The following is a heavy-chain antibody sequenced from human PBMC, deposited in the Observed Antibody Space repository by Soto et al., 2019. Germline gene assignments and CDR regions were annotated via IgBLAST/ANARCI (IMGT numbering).Heavy chain of an antibody. CDR1: GYTFTSHD. Sequence: ASVKVSCKASGYTFTSHDIHWLRQASGQGLEWMGSINPYSGNTAFAPKFQDRIAMTRDTSITTAYMELDSLSSGDTAVYFCSSLSSMDVWGQGTTVTVSS. CDR3: SSLSSMDV. D-gene: IGHD6-6*01. CDR2: INPYSGNT. J-gene: IGHJ6*02. V-gene: IGHV1-8*01.